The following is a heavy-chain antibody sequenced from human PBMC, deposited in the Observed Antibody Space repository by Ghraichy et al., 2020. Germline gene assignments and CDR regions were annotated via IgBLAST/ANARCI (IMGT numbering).Heavy chain of an antibody. CDR2: INQDGSEK. V-gene: IGHV3-7*01. D-gene: IGHD3-10*01. CDR3: ARSPVRGVGR. Sequence: GGSLRLSCVDSGFTFSSYWMSWVRQAPGMGLEWVANINQDGSEKYYVDSVKGRFTISRDNAKNSLYLYMNSLRDDDTAVYYCARSPVRGVGRWGQGTLVIVSS. CDR1: GFTFSSYW. J-gene: IGHJ4*02.